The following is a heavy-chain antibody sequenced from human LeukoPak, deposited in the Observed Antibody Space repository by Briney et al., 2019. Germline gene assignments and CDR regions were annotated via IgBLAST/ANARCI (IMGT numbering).Heavy chain of an antibody. V-gene: IGHV1-3*01. CDR2: INAGNGKT. CDR3: ARARWTSTGTTYYLDY. Sequence: ASVKVSCRASGYIFRDYAIQWVRQAPGQGLEWMGWINAGNGKTKYSQKFQDRVTITRDTSASTAYLELSGLRFEDTAVYFCARARWTSTGTTYYLDYWGQGTLVTVSS. D-gene: IGHD4-17*01. CDR1: GYIFRDYA. J-gene: IGHJ4*02.